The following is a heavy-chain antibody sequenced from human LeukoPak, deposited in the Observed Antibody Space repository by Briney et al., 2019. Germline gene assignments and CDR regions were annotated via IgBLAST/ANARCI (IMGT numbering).Heavy chain of an antibody. CDR2: ISSSGKNA. D-gene: IGHD3-10*01. J-gene: IGHJ3*02. Sequence: GGSLRLSCVVSGFNFRDAAMTWVRQAPGKGLEWVALISSSGKNAYYGDSVKGRFTISRDNSDNTLSLHMNSLRAEDTAVYYCARDSGRFDVFDIWGQGTMVTVSS. CDR3: ARDSGRFDVFDI. V-gene: IGHV3-23*01. CDR1: GFNFRDAA.